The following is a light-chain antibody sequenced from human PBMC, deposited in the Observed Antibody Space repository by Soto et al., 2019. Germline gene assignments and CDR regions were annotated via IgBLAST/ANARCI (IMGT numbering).Light chain of an antibody. CDR1: QSVSSSY. Sequence: EIVLTPSPGTLSLSPGERATLYCRASQSVSSSYLAWYQQKPGQAPRLLIYGASSRATGIPDRFSGSGSGTDFTLTISRLEPEDFAVYYCHQYSSSRRTFGQGTKVDIK. CDR3: HQYSSSRRT. CDR2: GAS. J-gene: IGKJ1*01. V-gene: IGKV3-20*01.